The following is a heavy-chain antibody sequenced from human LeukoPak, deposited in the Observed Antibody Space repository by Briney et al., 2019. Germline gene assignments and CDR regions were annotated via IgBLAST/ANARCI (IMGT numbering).Heavy chain of an antibody. CDR1: GGSISSYY. D-gene: IGHD1-26*01. J-gene: IGHJ5*02. CDR2: IYYSGST. V-gene: IGHV4-59*01. CDR3: ARRRMGATTFWFDP. Sequence: PSETLSLTCTVSGGSISSYYWSWIRQPPGKGLEWIGYIYYSGSTNYNPSLKSRVTISVDTSKNQFSLKLSSVTAADTAVYYCARRRMGATTFWFDPWGQGTLVTVSS.